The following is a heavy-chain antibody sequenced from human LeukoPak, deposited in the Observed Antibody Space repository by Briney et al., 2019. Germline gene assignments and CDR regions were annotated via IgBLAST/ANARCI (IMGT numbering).Heavy chain of an antibody. CDR3: AKSLDYDILTGYPDQ. CDR2: ISGSGAIT. J-gene: IGHJ4*02. D-gene: IGHD3-9*01. CDR1: GFTFSNYA. V-gene: IGHV3-23*01. Sequence: PGGSLRLSCAASGFTFSNYAMHWVRQAPGKGLEWVSVISGSGAITYYTDSVKGRFLISRDSSKNTLHLQMNSLRAEDTAVYYCAKSLDYDILTGYPDQWGPGTLVTVSS.